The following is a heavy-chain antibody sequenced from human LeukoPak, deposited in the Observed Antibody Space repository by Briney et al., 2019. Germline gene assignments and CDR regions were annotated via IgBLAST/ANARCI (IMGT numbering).Heavy chain of an antibody. V-gene: IGHV3-48*03. CDR3: ARKPNYGDYEVY. Sequence: GGSLRLSCAASGFTFSSYEMNWVRQAPGKGLVWVSYISSSGSTIYYADSVKGRFTISRDNAKNSLYLQMNSLRAEDTAVYYCARKPNYGDYEVYWGQGTLVTVSS. J-gene: IGHJ4*02. CDR2: ISSSGSTI. CDR1: GFTFSSYE. D-gene: IGHD4-17*01.